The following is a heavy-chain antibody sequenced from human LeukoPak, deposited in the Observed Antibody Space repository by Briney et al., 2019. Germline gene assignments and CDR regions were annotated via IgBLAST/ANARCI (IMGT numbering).Heavy chain of an antibody. J-gene: IGHJ4*02. CDR2: ISYDGSNK. CDR1: GFTFSSYG. D-gene: IGHD3-10*01. V-gene: IGHV3-30*03. Sequence: PGGSLRLSCAASGFTFSSYGMHWVRQAPGKGLEWVAVISYDGSNKYYADSVKGRFTISRDNSKSTLYLQINSLSAEDTAVYYCARAMVRGIPFDYWGQGTLVTVSS. CDR3: ARAMVRGIPFDY.